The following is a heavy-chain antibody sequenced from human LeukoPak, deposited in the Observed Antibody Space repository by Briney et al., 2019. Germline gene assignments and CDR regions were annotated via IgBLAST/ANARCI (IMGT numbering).Heavy chain of an antibody. J-gene: IGHJ3*02. CDR2: INHSGST. CDR3: ARGLSHLGGAFDI. D-gene: IGHD3-16*01. CDR1: GGSFSGYY. Sequence: SETLSLTCAVYGGSFSGYYWSWIRQPPGKGLEWIGEINHSGSTNYNPSLKSRVTISVDTSKNQFSLKLGSVTAADTAVYYCARGLSHLGGAFDIWGQGTMVTVSS. V-gene: IGHV4-34*01.